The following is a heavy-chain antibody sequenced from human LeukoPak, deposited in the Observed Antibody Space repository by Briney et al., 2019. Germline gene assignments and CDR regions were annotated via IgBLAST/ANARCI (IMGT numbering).Heavy chain of an antibody. Sequence: PSETLSLTCSVSGDSITSGDYYWSWIRQPPGKGLEWIGEINHSGSTNYNPSLKSRVTISVDTSKNQFSLKLSSVTAADTAVYYCARRRSGWLYWGQGTLVTVSS. CDR1: GDSITSGDYY. CDR2: INHSGST. J-gene: IGHJ4*02. D-gene: IGHD6-19*01. CDR3: ARRRSGWLY. V-gene: IGHV4-34*01.